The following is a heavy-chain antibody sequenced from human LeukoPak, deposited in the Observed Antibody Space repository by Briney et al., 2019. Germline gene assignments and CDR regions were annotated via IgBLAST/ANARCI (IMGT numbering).Heavy chain of an antibody. CDR1: GFTFSSYA. Sequence: GRSLRLSCAASGFTFSSYAMHWVRQAPGKGLEWVAVISYDGGNKYYADSVKGRFTISRDNSKNTLYLQMNSLRAEDTAVYYCARGLWFGELSTEPWGQGTLVTVSS. CDR2: ISYDGGNK. CDR3: ARGLWFGELSTEP. D-gene: IGHD3-10*01. J-gene: IGHJ5*02. V-gene: IGHV3-30*04.